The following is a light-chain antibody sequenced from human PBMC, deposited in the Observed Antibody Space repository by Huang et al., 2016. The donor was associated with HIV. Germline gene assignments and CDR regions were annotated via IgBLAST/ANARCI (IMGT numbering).Light chain of an antibody. Sequence: DIVMTQSPDSLAVSLGERATINCKSSQSVLYTSNNKNCLAWYQQKPGQPPKLLIYWASTREAGVPDRFGGSGSGTDFTHTISSLQAEDVAVYYCQQYCSSPLTFGGGTKVEIK. CDR2: WAS. CDR1: QSVLYTSNNKNC. J-gene: IGKJ4*01. V-gene: IGKV4-1*01. CDR3: QQYCSSPLT.